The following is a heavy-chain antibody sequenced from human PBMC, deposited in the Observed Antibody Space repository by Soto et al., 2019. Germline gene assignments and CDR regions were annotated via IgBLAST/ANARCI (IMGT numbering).Heavy chain of an antibody. Sequence: ASVKVSCKVSGYTLTELSMHWVRQAPGKGLEWMGGFDPEDGETIYAQKFQGRVTMTEDTSTDTAYMELSSLRSEDTVVYYCATLGWNRDYFDYWGQGTLVTVSS. CDR3: ATLGWNRDYFDY. CDR1: GYTLTELS. D-gene: IGHD1-1*01. CDR2: FDPEDGET. J-gene: IGHJ4*02. V-gene: IGHV1-24*01.